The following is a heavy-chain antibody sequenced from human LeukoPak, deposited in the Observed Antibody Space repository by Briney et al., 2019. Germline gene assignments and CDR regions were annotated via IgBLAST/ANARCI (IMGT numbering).Heavy chain of an antibody. Sequence: SGGSLRLSCAASGFTFSNYAMSWVRQAPGKGLQWVSSISGSGGSTYYADSVKGRFSISRDNSNNTLYLQMNSLRAEDAAVYYCAKSTSSWERVDYWGQGTLVTVSS. CDR3: AKSTSSWERVDY. V-gene: IGHV3-23*01. CDR2: ISGSGGST. J-gene: IGHJ4*02. D-gene: IGHD6-13*01. CDR1: GFTFSNYA.